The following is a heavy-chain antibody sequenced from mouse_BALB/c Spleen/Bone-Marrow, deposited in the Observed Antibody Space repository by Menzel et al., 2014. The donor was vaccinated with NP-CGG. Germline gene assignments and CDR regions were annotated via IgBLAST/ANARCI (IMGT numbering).Heavy chain of an antibody. CDR1: GFTFCSYT. Sequence: EVKVVESGGGLVQPGGSLKLSCAASGFTFCSYTMSWVRQTPEKRLEWVAYISNSGGSIYYPDTVKGRFTISRDNAKNTLYLQMSSLKPEDTAMYYCARLPFDYWGQGTTLTVSS. V-gene: IGHV5-12-2*01. J-gene: IGHJ2*01. CDR2: ISNSGGSI. CDR3: ARLPFDY.